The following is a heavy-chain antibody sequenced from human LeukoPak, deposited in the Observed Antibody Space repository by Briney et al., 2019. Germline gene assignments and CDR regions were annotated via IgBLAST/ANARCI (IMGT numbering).Heavy chain of an antibody. CDR3: ARSADYDFWSARYYYFDY. D-gene: IGHD3-3*01. J-gene: IGHJ4*02. V-gene: IGHV4-30-2*02. CDR1: GGSISSGGYS. CDR2: IYHSGST. Sequence: SETLSLTCAVSGGSISSGGYSWSWIRQPPGKGLEWIGYIYHSGSTYYNPSLKSRVTISVGTSKNQFSLKLSSVTAADTAVYYCARSADYDFWSARYYYFDYWGQGTLVTVSS.